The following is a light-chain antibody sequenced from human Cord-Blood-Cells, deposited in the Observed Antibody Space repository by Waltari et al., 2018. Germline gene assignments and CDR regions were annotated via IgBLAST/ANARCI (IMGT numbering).Light chain of an antibody. J-gene: IGKJ1*01. V-gene: IGKV3-20*01. Sequence: EIVLTRSPGTLALSPGERATLSCRASQSVSSSYLAWYQQKPGQAPRLLIYGGSSSATGITDRFSGSGSETDFNLTISRLEHEDFAVYYCQQYGSSRTFGQGTKVEIK. CDR3: QQYGSSRT. CDR1: QSVSSSY. CDR2: GGS.